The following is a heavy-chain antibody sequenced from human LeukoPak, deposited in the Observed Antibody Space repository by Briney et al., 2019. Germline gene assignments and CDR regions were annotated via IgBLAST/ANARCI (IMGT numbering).Heavy chain of an antibody. Sequence: GGSLRLSCAASGFTFSSYSMNWVRQAPGKGLEWVSYISSSSSTIYYADSVKGRFTISRDNAKNTLYLQMNSLRVEDTAVYYCARGLVVVTTRHAFDFWGQGTMVTVSS. D-gene: IGHD2-21*02. CDR2: ISSSSSTI. CDR1: GFTFSSYS. J-gene: IGHJ3*01. CDR3: ARGLVVVTTRHAFDF. V-gene: IGHV3-48*01.